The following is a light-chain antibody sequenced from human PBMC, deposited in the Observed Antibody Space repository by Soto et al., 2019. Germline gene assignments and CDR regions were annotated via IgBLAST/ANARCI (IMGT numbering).Light chain of an antibody. Sequence: IPLSLSKYSLSASVGYSVTITCRASQDISSYLAWYQQKPGKAPTLLIYAASTLQSGVPARFSGSGFGTDFTLTISSLQAEDFATYHCQQLSILPITFGHGTRLEIK. CDR1: QDISSY. CDR2: AAS. CDR3: QQLSILPIT. V-gene: IGKV1-9*01. J-gene: IGKJ5*01.